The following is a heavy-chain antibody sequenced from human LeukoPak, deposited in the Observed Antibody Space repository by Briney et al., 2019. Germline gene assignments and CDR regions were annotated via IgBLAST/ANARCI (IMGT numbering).Heavy chain of an antibody. CDR3: ARTLVDGYKELGY. D-gene: IGHD5-24*01. CDR2: ICAYNGNT. V-gene: IGHV1-18*01. J-gene: IGHJ4*02. Sequence: ASVKVSCKASGYTFTTYGITWVRQAPGQGLEWMGWICAYNGNTNYAQKLQGRVTMTTDTSTSTAYMELRSLRSDDTAVYYCARTLVDGYKELGYWGQGTLVTVSS. CDR1: GYTFTTYG.